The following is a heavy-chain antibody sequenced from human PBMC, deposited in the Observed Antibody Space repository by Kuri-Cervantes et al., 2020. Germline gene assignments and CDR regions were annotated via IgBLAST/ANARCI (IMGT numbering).Heavy chain of an antibody. CDR2: IYYSGST. CDR1: GGSISSSSYY. D-gene: IGHD6-13*01. CDR3: ARGGLSSSSQTIDY. Sequence: GSLRLSCTVSGGSISSSSYYWGWIRQPPGKGLEWIGSIYYSGSTNYNPSLKSRVTISVDTSKNQFSLKLSSVTAADTAVYYCARGGLSSSSQTIDYWGQGTLVTVSS. J-gene: IGHJ4*02. V-gene: IGHV4-39*07.